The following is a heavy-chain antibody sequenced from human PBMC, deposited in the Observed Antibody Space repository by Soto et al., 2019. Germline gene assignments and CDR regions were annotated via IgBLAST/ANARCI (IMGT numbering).Heavy chain of an antibody. Sequence: PGAPLKISCKGSGYSFTSYWISWVRQMPGKGLEWMGRIDPSDSYTNYSPSFQGHVTISADKSISTAYLQWSSLKASDTAMYYCARLWNYLHDNYYYGMDVWGQGTTVTVSS. J-gene: IGHJ6*02. D-gene: IGHD1-7*01. CDR2: IDPSDSYT. V-gene: IGHV5-10-1*01. CDR3: ARLWNYLHDNYYYGMDV. CDR1: GYSFTSYW.